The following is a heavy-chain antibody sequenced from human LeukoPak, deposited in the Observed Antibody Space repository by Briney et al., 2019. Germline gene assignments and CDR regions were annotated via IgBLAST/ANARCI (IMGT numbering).Heavy chain of an antibody. Sequence: PSETLSLTCAVYGGSFSGYYWSWIRQPPGKGLEWIGEINHSGSTNYNPSLKSRVTISVDTSKNQFPLKLSSVTAADTAVYYCARGYSGYDPFDYRGQGTLVTVSS. J-gene: IGHJ4*02. CDR3: ARGYSGYDPFDY. D-gene: IGHD5-12*01. CDR1: GGSFSGYY. CDR2: INHSGST. V-gene: IGHV4-34*01.